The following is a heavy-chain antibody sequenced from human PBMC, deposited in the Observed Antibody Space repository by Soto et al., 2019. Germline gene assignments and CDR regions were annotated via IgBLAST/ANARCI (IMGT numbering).Heavy chain of an antibody. CDR3: ARSCCGAYYYDSSGSFYGMDV. CDR1: GGSISSSSYY. D-gene: IGHD3-22*01. J-gene: IGHJ6*02. V-gene: IGHV4-39*01. Sequence: QLQLQESGPGLVKPSETLSLTCTVSGGSISSSSYYWGWIRQPPGKGLKWIGSIYYSGSTHYNPSLKSRVTISVDTSKDQFALKLSSVTAADTAVYYCARSCCGAYYYDSSGSFYGMDVWGQGTTVTDCS. CDR2: IYYSGST.